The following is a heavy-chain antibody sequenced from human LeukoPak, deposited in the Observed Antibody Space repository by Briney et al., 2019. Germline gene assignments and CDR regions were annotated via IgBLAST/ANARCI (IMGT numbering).Heavy chain of an antibody. CDR1: GFTFSDYN. Sequence: PGGSLRLSCAASGFTFSDYNMNWVRQAPGKGLEWVSYISSSSSFIHYADSVRGRFTISRDNAKNSLYLQMNSLRDEDTAVYYCARSISRTTMTAGYWGQGTLVTVSS. J-gene: IGHJ4*02. CDR2: ISSSSSFI. D-gene: IGHD4-17*01. V-gene: IGHV3-48*02. CDR3: ARSISRTTMTAGY.